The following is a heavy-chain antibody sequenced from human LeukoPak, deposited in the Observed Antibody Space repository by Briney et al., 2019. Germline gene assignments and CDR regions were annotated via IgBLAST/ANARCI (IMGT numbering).Heavy chain of an antibody. CDR1: GYSISSGDY. J-gene: IGHJ6*03. CDR2: IYHSGST. Sequence: SETLSLTCAVSGYSISSGDYWGWIRPPPGKGREGIGNIYHSGSTFYNPSLKSRVTISVHTSKNQFSLKLSSVTAADTAVYYCARITGSYYYYYMDVWGKGTTVTVSS. V-gene: IGHV4-38-2*01. D-gene: IGHD3-10*01. CDR3: ARITGSYYYYYMDV.